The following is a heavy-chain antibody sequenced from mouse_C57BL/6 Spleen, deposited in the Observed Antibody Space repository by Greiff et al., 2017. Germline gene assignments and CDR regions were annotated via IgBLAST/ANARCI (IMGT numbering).Heavy chain of an antibody. D-gene: IGHD2-4*01. V-gene: IGHV2-2*01. Sequence: QVQLQQSGPGLVQPSQSLSITCTVSGFSLTSYGVHWVRQSPGKGLEWLGVIWSGGSTAYNAAFRSRLSISKDNSQSQVFFKMNSLQSDDTAIYYCARNDYDWVFDYWGQGTTLTVSS. J-gene: IGHJ2*01. CDR3: ARNDYDWVFDY. CDR2: IWSGGST. CDR1: GFSLTSYG.